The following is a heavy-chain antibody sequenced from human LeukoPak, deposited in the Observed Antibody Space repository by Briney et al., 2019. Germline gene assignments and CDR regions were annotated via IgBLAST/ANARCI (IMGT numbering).Heavy chain of an antibody. Sequence: SETLSLTCAVYGGSFSGYYWSWIRQPPGKGLEWIGEINHSGSTNYNPSLKSRVTISVDTSKNQFPLKLSSVTAADTAVYYCARGLLWFGEKWFDPWGQGTLVTVSS. CDR2: INHSGST. CDR3: ARGLLWFGEKWFDP. D-gene: IGHD3-10*01. J-gene: IGHJ5*02. CDR1: GGSFSGYY. V-gene: IGHV4-34*01.